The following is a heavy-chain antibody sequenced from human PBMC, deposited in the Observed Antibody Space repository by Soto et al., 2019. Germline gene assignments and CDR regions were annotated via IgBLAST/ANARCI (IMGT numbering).Heavy chain of an antibody. CDR1: GGFVSSSSYS. D-gene: IGHD1-1*01. Sequence: PSETLSLTCSVSGGFVSSSSYSWGWIRQSPGKGLEWIGTIYSSENTYYNPSLLSRVTISVDTSKNEFSLRLSSVTAADTAVYYCARHSRATTVVTLVYNWPSSTLYNWFDPWGQGTLVTVSS. CDR2: IYSSENT. V-gene: IGHV4-39*01. J-gene: IGHJ5*02. CDR3: ARHSRATTVVTLVYNWPSSTLYNWFDP.